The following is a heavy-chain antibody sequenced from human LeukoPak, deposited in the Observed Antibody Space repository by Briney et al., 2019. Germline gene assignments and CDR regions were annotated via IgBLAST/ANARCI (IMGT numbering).Heavy chain of an antibody. CDR1: GGSISSGDYY. CDR3: AIEREIAAAGTIFDY. V-gene: IGHV4-30-4*08. J-gene: IGHJ4*02. Sequence: SETLSLTCTVSGGSISSGDYYWSWIRQPPGKGLEWIGYIYYSGSTYYNPSLKSRVTISVDTSKNQFSLKLSSVTAADTAVYYCAIEREIAAAGTIFDYWGKGTLVTVSS. CDR2: IYYSGST. D-gene: IGHD6-13*01.